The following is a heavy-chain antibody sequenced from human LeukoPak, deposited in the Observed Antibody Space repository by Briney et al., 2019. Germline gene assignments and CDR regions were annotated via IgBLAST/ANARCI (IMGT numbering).Heavy chain of an antibody. V-gene: IGHV4-59*01. CDR3: ARDGGPSSGYYYGMDV. CDR2: IYYSGST. CDR1: GGSISSYY. D-gene: IGHD3-22*01. Sequence: SETLSLTCTVSGGSISSYYWSWIRQPPGKGLEWIGYIYYSGSTNYNPSLKSRVTISVDTSKNQFSLKLSSVTAADTAVYYCARDGGPSSGYYYGMDVWGQGTTVTVSS. J-gene: IGHJ6*02.